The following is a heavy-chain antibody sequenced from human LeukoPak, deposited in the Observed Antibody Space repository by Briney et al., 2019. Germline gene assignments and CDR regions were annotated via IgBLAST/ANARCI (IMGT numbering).Heavy chain of an antibody. Sequence: GASVKVSCKASGYTFTSYDINWVRQATGQGLEWMGWMNPNSGNTGYAQKFQGRVTMTRYTSISTAYMELSSLRSEDTAVYYCARGSHVAAAGRNWFDPWGQGTLVTVSS. CDR1: GYTFTSYD. J-gene: IGHJ5*02. V-gene: IGHV1-8*01. CDR3: ARGSHVAAAGRNWFDP. CDR2: MNPNSGNT. D-gene: IGHD6-13*01.